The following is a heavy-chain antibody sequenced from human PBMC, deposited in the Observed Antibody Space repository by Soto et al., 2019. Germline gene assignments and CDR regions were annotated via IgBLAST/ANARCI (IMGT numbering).Heavy chain of an antibody. CDR3: ARGPGTTFLYYYYYMDV. J-gene: IGHJ6*03. Sequence: PGGSLRLSCAASGFTFSSYAMHWVRQAPGKGLEYVSAISSNGGSTYYANSVKGRFTISRDNSKNTLYLQMGSLRAEDMAVYYCARGPGTTFLYYYYYMDVWGKGTTVTVSS. D-gene: IGHD1-7*01. V-gene: IGHV3-64*01. CDR1: GFTFSSYA. CDR2: ISSNGGST.